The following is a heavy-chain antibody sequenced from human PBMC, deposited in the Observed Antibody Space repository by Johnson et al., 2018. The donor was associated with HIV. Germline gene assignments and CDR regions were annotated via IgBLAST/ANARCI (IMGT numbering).Heavy chain of an antibody. J-gene: IGHJ3*02. V-gene: IGHV3-30-3*01. CDR3: ARSGSDSSGYYADLVLGAFDI. Sequence: QMQLVESGGGVVQPGRSLRLSCVASGFTFSIYAMHWVRQAPGKGLQWVAVISHDGSNKYYADSVRGRFTIPRDNSKNTRWLQMNSLRAEDTAVYFCARSGSDSSGYYADLVLGAFDIWGQGTMVTVSS. CDR1: GFTFSIYA. CDR2: ISHDGSNK. D-gene: IGHD3-22*01.